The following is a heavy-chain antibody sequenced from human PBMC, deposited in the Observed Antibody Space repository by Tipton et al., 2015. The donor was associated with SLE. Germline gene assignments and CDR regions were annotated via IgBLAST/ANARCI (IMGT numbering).Heavy chain of an antibody. CDR1: GYSISSGYY. Sequence: LRLSCAVSGYSISSGYYWGWIRQPPGKGLEWIGSIYHSGSTYYNPSLKSRVTISVDTSKNQFSLKLSSVTAADTAVYYCAGCWSGGYFQHWGQGTLVTVSS. J-gene: IGHJ1*01. D-gene: IGHD3-3*01. CDR2: IYHSGST. V-gene: IGHV4-38-2*01. CDR3: AGCWSGGYFQH.